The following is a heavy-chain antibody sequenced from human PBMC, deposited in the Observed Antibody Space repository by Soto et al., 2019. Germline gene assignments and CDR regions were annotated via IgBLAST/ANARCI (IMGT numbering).Heavy chain of an antibody. CDR3: ARVGYYYGSIPNDY. D-gene: IGHD3-10*01. CDR2: INHSGST. Sequence: QVQLQQWGAGLLKPSETLSLTCAVYGGSFSGYYWSWIRQPPGKGLEWIGEINHSGSTNYNPSLKSRVTISVDTSKNQVSLKLSSVTAADTAVYYCARVGYYYGSIPNDYWGQGTLVTVSS. V-gene: IGHV4-34*01. CDR1: GGSFSGYY. J-gene: IGHJ4*02.